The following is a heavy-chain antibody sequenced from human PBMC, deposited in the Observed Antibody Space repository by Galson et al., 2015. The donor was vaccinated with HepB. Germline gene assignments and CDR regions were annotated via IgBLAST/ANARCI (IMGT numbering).Heavy chain of an antibody. CDR1: GYTFTSYA. Sequence: SVKVSCKASGYTFTSYAMHWVRQAPGQRLGWMGWINAGNGNTKYSQKFQGRVTITRDTSASTAYMELSSLRSEDTAVYYCARDGWTAMVTEDFDYWGQGTLVTVSS. V-gene: IGHV1-3*01. J-gene: IGHJ4*02. D-gene: IGHD5-18*01. CDR2: INAGNGNT. CDR3: ARDGWTAMVTEDFDY.